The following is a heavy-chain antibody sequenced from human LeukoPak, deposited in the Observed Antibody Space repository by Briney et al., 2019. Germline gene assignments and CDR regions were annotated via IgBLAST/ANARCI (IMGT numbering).Heavy chain of an antibody. CDR2: IWYDGSDK. J-gene: IGHJ6*02. V-gene: IGHV3-33*08. CDR3: ARVGCTGGSCLAYNYYAMDV. CDR1: GFTFSNYG. Sequence: GGSLRLSCAGAGFTFSNYGMHWVRQAPGKGLEWVAIIWYDGSDKYYADSVKGRFTISRDNSKNTLYLQVNTLRAEDTAVYYCARVGCTGGSCLAYNYYAMDVWGQGTTVTVSS. D-gene: IGHD2-15*01.